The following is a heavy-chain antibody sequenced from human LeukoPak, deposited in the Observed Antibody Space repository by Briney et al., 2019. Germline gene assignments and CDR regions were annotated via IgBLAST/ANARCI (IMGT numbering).Heavy chain of an antibody. Sequence: ASVKVSCKASGYTFTSYDITWVRQATGQGLEWMGWMNPNNGNTGYAQRFQGRVTLTRDTSISTAYMELSSLRSEDTAVYYCARGFLGYDSSDYAFSYYWGQGTLVTVSS. D-gene: IGHD3-22*01. V-gene: IGHV1-8*01. CDR2: MNPNNGNT. CDR3: ARGFLGYDSSDYAFSYY. CDR1: GYTFTSYD. J-gene: IGHJ4*02.